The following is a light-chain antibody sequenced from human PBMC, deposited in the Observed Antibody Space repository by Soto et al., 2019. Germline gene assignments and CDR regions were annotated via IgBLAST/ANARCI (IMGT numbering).Light chain of an antibody. J-gene: IGLJ1*01. CDR1: DSDVGAYNY. CDR3: SSYTTSSTFV. V-gene: IGLV2-14*03. Sequence: QSALTQAASVSGSPGQSITISCTGTDSDVGAYNYVSWHQQHPGKAPKLMIYDVTNRPSGVSNRFSGSKSGNTASLTISGLQAEDEADYFCSSYTTSSTFVFGSGTKVTVL. CDR2: DVT.